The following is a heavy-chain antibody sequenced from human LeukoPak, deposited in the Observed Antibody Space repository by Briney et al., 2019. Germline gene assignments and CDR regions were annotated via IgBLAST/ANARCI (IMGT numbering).Heavy chain of an antibody. V-gene: IGHV4-30-4*01. CDR3: ARNTRVPDS. J-gene: IGHJ4*02. CDR2: IYYSGST. Sequence: PSQTLSLTCTVSGGSISSGDYYWSWIRQPPGKGLEWIGYIYYSGSTYYNPSLNSRVTISLDTSTSQFSLTLRSVTAADTAIYYCARNTRVPDSWGQGILVTVSS. CDR1: GGSISSGDYY. D-gene: IGHD1/OR15-1a*01.